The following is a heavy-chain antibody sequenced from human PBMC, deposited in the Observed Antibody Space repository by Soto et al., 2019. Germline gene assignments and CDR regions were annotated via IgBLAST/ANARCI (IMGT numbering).Heavy chain of an antibody. CDR1: GDSVSSNSAA. V-gene: IGHV6-1*01. J-gene: IGHJ6*02. CDR2: TYYRSKWYN. CDR3: ARDFPGSGSYYSYGMDV. Sequence: SPTLSLTCAISGDSVSSNSAAWNWIRQSPSRGLEWLGRTYYRSKWYNDYAVSVKSRITINPDTSKNQFSLQLNSVTPEDTAVYYCARDFPGSGSYYSYGMDVWGQGTTVTVSS. D-gene: IGHD3-10*01.